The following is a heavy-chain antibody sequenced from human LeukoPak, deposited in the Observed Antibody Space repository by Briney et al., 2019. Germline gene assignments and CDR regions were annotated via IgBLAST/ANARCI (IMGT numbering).Heavy chain of an antibody. V-gene: IGHV4-59*01. Sequence: SETLSLTCTVSGGSIRSYCWSWIRQPPGKGLEWIGYIYYSGSTNYNLSLKSRVSISVDTSKNQFSLKLSSVTAADTAVYCCARVGDSSLVSVDYWGQGTLVTVSS. CDR1: GGSIRSYC. D-gene: IGHD3-22*01. CDR2: IYYSGST. J-gene: IGHJ4*02. CDR3: ARVGDSSLVSVDY.